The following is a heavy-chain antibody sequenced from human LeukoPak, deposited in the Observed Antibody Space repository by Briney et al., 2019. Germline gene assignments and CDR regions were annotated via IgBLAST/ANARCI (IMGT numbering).Heavy chain of an antibody. CDR3: ARGRITMVRGVMGPLYYYMDV. D-gene: IGHD3-10*01. Sequence: PSETLSLTCTVSGGSISSGYYWGWIRQPPGKGLEWIGSIYHSGSTYYNPSLKSRVTISVDTSKNQFSLKLSSVTAADTAVYYCARGRITMVRGVMGPLYYYMDVWGKGTTVTVSS. V-gene: IGHV4-38-2*02. CDR1: GGSISSGYY. J-gene: IGHJ6*03. CDR2: IYHSGST.